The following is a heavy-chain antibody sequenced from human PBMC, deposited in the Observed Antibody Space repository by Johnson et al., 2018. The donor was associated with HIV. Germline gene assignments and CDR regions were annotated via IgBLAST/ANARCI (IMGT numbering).Heavy chain of an antibody. Sequence: VQLVESGGGVVQPGRSLRLSCAASGFTFSSYDMHWVRQATGKGLEWVSAIGTAGDTYYPGSVKGRFTISRENAKNSLYLQMNSLRAEDTAVYYWARDGAQQLARDAFDIWGQGTMVTVSS. J-gene: IGHJ3*02. V-gene: IGHV3-13*01. CDR2: IGTAGDT. CDR3: ARDGAQQLARDAFDI. CDR1: GFTFSSYD. D-gene: IGHD6-13*01.